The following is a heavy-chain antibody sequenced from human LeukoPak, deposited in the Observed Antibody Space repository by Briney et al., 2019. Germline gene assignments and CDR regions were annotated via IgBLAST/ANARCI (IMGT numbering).Heavy chain of an antibody. CDR1: GGTFSSYA. CDR2: INTNTGNP. V-gene: IGHV7-4-1*02. CDR3: ARAGNGDYVGAFDI. D-gene: IGHD4-17*01. J-gene: IGHJ3*02. Sequence: ASVKVSCKASGGTFSSYAISWVRQAPGQGLEWMGWINTNTGNPTYAQGFTGRFVFSLDTSVSTAYLQISSLKAEDTAVYYCARAGNGDYVGAFDIWGQGTMVTVSS.